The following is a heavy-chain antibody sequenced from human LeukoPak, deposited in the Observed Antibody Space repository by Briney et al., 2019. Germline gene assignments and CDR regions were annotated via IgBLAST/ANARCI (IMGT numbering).Heavy chain of an antibody. V-gene: IGHV4-39*07. D-gene: IGHD5-24*01. J-gene: IGHJ4*02. CDR1: GGSISSGGYS. CDR2: IYYSGST. CDR3: ARYMATIAEYYFDY. Sequence: PSETLSLTCAVSGGSISSGGYSWSWIRQPPGKGLEWAGSIYYSGSTYYNPSLKSRVTISVDTSKNQFSLKLSSVTAADTAVYYCARYMATIAEYYFDYWGQGTLVTVSS.